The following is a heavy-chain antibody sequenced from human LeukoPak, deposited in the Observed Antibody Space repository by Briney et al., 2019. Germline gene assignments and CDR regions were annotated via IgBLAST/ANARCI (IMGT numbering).Heavy chain of an antibody. D-gene: IGHD2-2*01. V-gene: IGHV3-30*02. CDR1: GFTFSSYG. CDR2: IRYDGSIK. CDR3: AKDGLGYCSITNCYLFDY. J-gene: IGHJ4*02. Sequence: GGSLRLSCAASGFTFSSYGMHWVRQAPGKGLEWVAFIRYDGSIKYYADSVKGRFTISRDNSKNTLYLQMNSLRAEDTAMYYCAKDGLGYCSITNCYLFDYWGQGTLVTVSS.